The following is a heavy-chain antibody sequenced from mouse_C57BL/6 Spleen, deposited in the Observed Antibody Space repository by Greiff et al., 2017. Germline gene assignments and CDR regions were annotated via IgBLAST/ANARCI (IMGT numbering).Heavy chain of an antibody. Sequence: QVQLQQPGAELVMPGASVKLSCKASGYTFTSYWMHWVKQRPGQGLEWIGEIDPSDSYTNYNQKFKGKSTLTVDKSSSTAYMQLSSLTSEDSAVYYCARGGDDDLFGYWGQGTTLTVSS. CDR1: GYTFTSYW. CDR3: ARGGDDDLFGY. V-gene: IGHV1-69*01. CDR2: IDPSDSYT. J-gene: IGHJ2*01. D-gene: IGHD2-4*01.